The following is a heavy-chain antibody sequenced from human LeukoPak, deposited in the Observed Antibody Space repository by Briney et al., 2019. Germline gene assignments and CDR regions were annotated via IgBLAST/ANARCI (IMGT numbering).Heavy chain of an antibody. V-gene: IGHV4-39*01. D-gene: IGHD6-13*01. Sequence: SETLSLTCAVSGGSISSNSYYWGWIRQPPGKGLEWIGNIYYTGSTYFNPSLKSRVTISVDTSKNQFSLRLSSATAADTAVYYCARAAYSSSRLDYWGQGTLVTVSS. CDR3: ARAAYSSSRLDY. CDR1: GGSISSNSYY. CDR2: IYYTGST. J-gene: IGHJ4*02.